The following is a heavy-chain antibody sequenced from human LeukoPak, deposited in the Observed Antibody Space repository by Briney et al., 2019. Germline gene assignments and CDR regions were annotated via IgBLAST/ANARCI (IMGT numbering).Heavy chain of an antibody. CDR1: GDSVSSNSAA. CDR2: TYYRSKWYN. CDR3: ARGRYTSSWYRLNWFDP. Sequence: SQTLSLTCAISGDSVSSNSAAWNWIRQSPSRGLEWLGRTYYRSKWYNDYAVSVKSRITIKPDTSKNQFSLQLNSVTPEDTAVYYCARGRYTSSWYRLNWFDPWGQGTLVTVSS. D-gene: IGHD6-13*01. J-gene: IGHJ5*02. V-gene: IGHV6-1*01.